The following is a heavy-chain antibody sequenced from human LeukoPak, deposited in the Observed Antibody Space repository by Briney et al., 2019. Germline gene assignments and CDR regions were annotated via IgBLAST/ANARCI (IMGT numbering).Heavy chain of an antibody. Sequence: PGGSLRLSCAASGFTFSSYAMHWVRQAPGQGLEWVAVISYDGSNKYYADSVKGRFTISRDNSKNTLYLQMNSLRAEDTAVYYCARDPIEYSSSSFDYWGQGTLVTVSS. CDR2: ISYDGSNK. CDR1: GFTFSSYA. J-gene: IGHJ4*02. CDR3: ARDPIEYSSSSFDY. D-gene: IGHD6-6*01. V-gene: IGHV3-30*04.